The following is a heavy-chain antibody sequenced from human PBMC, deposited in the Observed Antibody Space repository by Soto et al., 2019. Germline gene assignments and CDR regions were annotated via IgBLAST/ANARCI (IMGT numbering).Heavy chain of an antibody. CDR2: IHHSGST. D-gene: IGHD6-19*01. CDR1: AVSISSGSF. V-gene: IGHV4-4*02. J-gene: IGHJ4*02. CDR3: ATSAGWYAVHS. Sequence: QVQLQESGPGLVKPSGTLSLACAVSAVSISSGSFWGWVRQPPGKGLEWIGDIHHSGSTNYNPSLKSRVTKAVDTSKNHVSLQLNSVTAADTAVYYCATSAGWYAVHSWGQGILVIVSS.